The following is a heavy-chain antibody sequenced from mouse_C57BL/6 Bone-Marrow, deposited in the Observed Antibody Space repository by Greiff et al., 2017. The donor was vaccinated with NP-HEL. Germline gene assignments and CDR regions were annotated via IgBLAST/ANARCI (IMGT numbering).Heavy chain of an antibody. CDR1: GFTFSNYW. D-gene: IGHD2-2*01. CDR3: TAGIYGYDDYAMDY. V-gene: IGHV6-3*01. J-gene: IGHJ4*01. Sequence: EVKLVESGGGLVQPGGSMKLSCVASGFTFSNYWMNWVRQSPEKGLEWVAQIRLKSVNYATHYAESVKGRFTISRDDSKSSVYLQMNNLRAEDTGIYYCTAGIYGYDDYAMDYWGQGTSVTVSS. CDR2: IRLKSVNYAT.